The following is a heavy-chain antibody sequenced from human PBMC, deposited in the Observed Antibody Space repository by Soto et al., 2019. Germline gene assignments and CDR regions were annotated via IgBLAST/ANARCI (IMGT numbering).Heavy chain of an antibody. Sequence: ASVKASCKTSGYTFSNYGITWVRQAPGQPLEWLGWISLYSDGTNYAQKFQGRVSMTTDTSTTTAYMELRSLRSDETAVYYCARVVPGAEAWFGPWGQGTLVTVSS. CDR2: ISLYSDGT. J-gene: IGHJ5*02. CDR1: GYTFSNYG. V-gene: IGHV1-18*01. D-gene: IGHD2-2*01. CDR3: ARVVPGAEAWFGP.